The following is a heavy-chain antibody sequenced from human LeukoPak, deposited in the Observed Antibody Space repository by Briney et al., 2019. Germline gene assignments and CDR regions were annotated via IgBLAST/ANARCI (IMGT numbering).Heavy chain of an antibody. CDR3: AKDNPYYYDSSGYNDY. CDR2: ISGSGGST. J-gene: IGHJ4*02. Sequence: GGSLRLSCAASGFTFSSYAMSWVRQAPGKGLEWVSAISGSGGSTYYADSVKGRFTISRDNSKNTLYLQMSSLRAEDTAVYYCAKDNPYYYDSSGYNDYWGQGTLVTVSS. V-gene: IGHV3-23*01. CDR1: GFTFSSYA. D-gene: IGHD3-22*01.